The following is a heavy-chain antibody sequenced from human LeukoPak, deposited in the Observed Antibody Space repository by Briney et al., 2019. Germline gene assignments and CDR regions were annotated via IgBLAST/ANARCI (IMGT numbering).Heavy chain of an antibody. J-gene: IGHJ4*02. D-gene: IGHD1-26*01. V-gene: IGHV1-18*01. CDR1: GYTFTSYG. CDR3: ARFVKKGGSYSWNFDY. CDR2: ISAYNGNT. Sequence: GASVKVSCKASGYTFTSYGISWVRQAPGQGLEWMGWISAYNGNTNYAQKLQGRVTMTTDTSTSTAYMELRSLRSDDTAVYYCARFVKKGGSYSWNFDYWGQGTLVTVSS.